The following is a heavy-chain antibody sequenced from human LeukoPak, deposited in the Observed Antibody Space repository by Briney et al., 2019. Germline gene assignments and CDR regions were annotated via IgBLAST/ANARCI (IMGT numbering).Heavy chain of an antibody. CDR3: ARDDHCSSTSCYVNYYYMDV. V-gene: IGHV3-7*01. CDR1: GFTFSSYW. Sequence: GGSLRLSCAASGFTFSSYWMSWVRQAPGKGLEWVANIKQDGSEKYYVDSVKGRFTISRDNAKNSLYLQMNSLRAEDTAVYYCARDDHCSSTSCYVNYYYMDVWGKGTTVTVSS. CDR2: IKQDGSEK. D-gene: IGHD2-2*01. J-gene: IGHJ6*03.